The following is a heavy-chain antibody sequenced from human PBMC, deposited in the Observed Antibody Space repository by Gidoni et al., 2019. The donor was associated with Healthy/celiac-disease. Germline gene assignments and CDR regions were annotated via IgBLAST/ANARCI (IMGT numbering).Heavy chain of an antibody. CDR2: IYYSGST. CDR3: ATHAPLKDDAFDI. J-gene: IGHJ3*02. Sequence: GLEWIGSIYYSGSTYYNPSLKSRVTISVDTSKNQFSLKLSSVTAADTAVYYCATHAPLKDDAFDIWGQGTMVTVSS. V-gene: IGHV4-39*01.